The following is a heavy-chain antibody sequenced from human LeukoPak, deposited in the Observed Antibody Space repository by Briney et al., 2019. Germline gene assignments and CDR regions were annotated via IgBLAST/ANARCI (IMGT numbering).Heavy chain of an antibody. CDR2: ISSSGSTI. CDR3: ARNALLSARMDV. D-gene: IGHD2-15*01. J-gene: IGHJ6*03. Sequence: GGSLRLSCAASGFTLSSYEMSWVRQAPGKGLEWVSYISSSGSTIYYADSVKGRFTISRDNPKNSLYLQMNSLRAEDTSVYYCARNALLSARMDVWGKGATVTVSS. V-gene: IGHV3-48*03. CDR1: GFTLSSYE.